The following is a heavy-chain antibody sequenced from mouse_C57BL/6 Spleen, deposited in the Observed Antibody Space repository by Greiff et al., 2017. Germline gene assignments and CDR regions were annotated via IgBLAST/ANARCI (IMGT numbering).Heavy chain of an antibody. Sequence: QVQLQQPGAELVKPGASVKLSCKASGYTFTSYWMHWVKQRPGQGLEWIGMIHPNSGSTNYNEKFKSKATLTVDQSSSTAYMQLSSLTSEDSAVYYCAFLAAVVAHWYFDVWGTGTTVTVSS. CDR2: IHPNSGST. V-gene: IGHV1-64*01. D-gene: IGHD1-1*01. CDR1: GYTFTSYW. J-gene: IGHJ1*03. CDR3: AFLAAVVAHWYFDV.